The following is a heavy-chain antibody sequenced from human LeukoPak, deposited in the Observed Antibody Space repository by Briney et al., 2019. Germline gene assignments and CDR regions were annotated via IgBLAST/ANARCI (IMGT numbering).Heavy chain of an antibody. CDR2: INPNSGVT. J-gene: IGHJ5*02. CDR1: GYTFTGYY. D-gene: IGHD2-15*01. V-gene: IGHV1-2*06. CDR3: ARSSMVDAASPGT. Sequence: ASVKVSCKASGYTFTGYYIHWVRQAPGQGLEWMGRINPNSGVTNYAQKFQGRVTMTRDTSISTAYMDLSSLTYDAMAFYYCARSSMVDAASPGTWGQGNLVNVSS.